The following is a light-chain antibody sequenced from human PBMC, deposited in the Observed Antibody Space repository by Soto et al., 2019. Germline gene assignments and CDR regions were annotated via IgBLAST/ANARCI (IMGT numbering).Light chain of an antibody. CDR3: SSYAGSNNLGV. Sequence: QSALTQPPCASGSPGQSVTISCTGTSSDVGGYNYVSWYQQHPGKAPKLMISEVSKRPSGVPDRFSGSKSGNTASLTVSGLQAEDEADYYCSSYAGSNNLGVFGTGTKVTVL. V-gene: IGLV2-8*01. CDR2: EVS. J-gene: IGLJ1*01. CDR1: SSDVGGYNY.